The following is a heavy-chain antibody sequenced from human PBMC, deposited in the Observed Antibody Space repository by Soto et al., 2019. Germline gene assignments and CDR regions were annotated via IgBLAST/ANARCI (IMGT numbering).Heavy chain of an antibody. J-gene: IGHJ4*02. CDR1: GFTFSSYT. Sequence: GGSLRLSCVASGFTFSSYTMSWVRQAPGKGLEWVSFINAKGRGTYYADSVKGRFTMSRDNARNTLSLQMNNLRDEDTAVYCCVRDWSDAFDCWGQGTLVTVSS. CDR2: INAKGRGT. CDR3: VRDWSDAFDC. V-gene: IGHV3-23*01.